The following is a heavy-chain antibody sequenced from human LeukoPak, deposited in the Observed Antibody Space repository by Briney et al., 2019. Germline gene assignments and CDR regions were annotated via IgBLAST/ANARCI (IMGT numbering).Heavy chain of an antibody. CDR1: GGTFSSYA. CDR3: ARVVATTRRHDAFDI. Sequence: ASVKVSCKASGGTFSSYAISWVRQAPGQGLEWMGGIILIFDTANYAQKFKGRLTITADKSTSTAYMELSSLRSEDTAVYYCARVVATTRRHDAFDIWGQGTMVTVSS. CDR2: IILIFDTA. J-gene: IGHJ3*02. V-gene: IGHV1-69*06. D-gene: IGHD1-26*01.